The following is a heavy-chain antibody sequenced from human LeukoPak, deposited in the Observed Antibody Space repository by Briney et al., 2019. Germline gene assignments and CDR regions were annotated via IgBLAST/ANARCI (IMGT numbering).Heavy chain of an antibody. J-gene: IGHJ4*02. D-gene: IGHD5-18*01. CDR2: IYYSGST. V-gene: IGHV4-59*01. Sequence: PSETLPLTCTVSGGSISSYYWSWIRQPPGKGLEWIGYIYYSGSTNYNPSLKSRVTISVHTSKNQFSLKLSSVTAADTAVYYCARVQIGYSYGLFDYWGQGTLVTVSS. CDR3: ARVQIGYSYGLFDY. CDR1: GGSISSYY.